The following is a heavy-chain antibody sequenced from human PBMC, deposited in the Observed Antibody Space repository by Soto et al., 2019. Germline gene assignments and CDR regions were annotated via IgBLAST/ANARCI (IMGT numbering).Heavy chain of an antibody. V-gene: IGHV3-30-3*01. Sequence: PGGSLRLSCAASGFTFSSYAMHWVRQAPGKGLEWVAVISYDGSNKYYADSVKGRFTISRDNSKNTLYLQMNSLRAEDTAVYYCARGHYGDYVNYYYGMDVWGQGTTVTVS. D-gene: IGHD4-17*01. CDR2: ISYDGSNK. CDR1: GFTFSSYA. CDR3: ARGHYGDYVNYYYGMDV. J-gene: IGHJ6*02.